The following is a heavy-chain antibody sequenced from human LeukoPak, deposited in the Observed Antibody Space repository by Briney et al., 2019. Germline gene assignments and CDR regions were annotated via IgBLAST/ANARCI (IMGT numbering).Heavy chain of an antibody. Sequence: SETLSLTCTVSGGSISSYFRSWIRQPAGKGLEWIGRIYASGSTNYNPSLKSRVTMSADTSKNQFFLKLTSVTAADTAVYYCAREQFRPYYFDYWGQGTLVTVSS. CDR3: AREQFRPYYFDY. CDR2: IYASGST. D-gene: IGHD6-19*01. CDR1: GGSISSYF. V-gene: IGHV4-4*07. J-gene: IGHJ4*02.